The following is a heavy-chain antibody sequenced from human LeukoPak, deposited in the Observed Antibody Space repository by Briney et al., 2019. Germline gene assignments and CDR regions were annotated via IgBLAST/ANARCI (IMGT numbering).Heavy chain of an antibody. CDR2: AYQGGST. V-gene: IGHV4-39*01. CDR3: ASPTYDSSGYYHLK. J-gene: IGHJ4*02. CDR1: DGSISSSSNY. Sequence: SETLSLTCTVSDGSISSSSNYWGWIRQPPGKGLEWIGSAYQGGSTYYNPSLKSRVTISVDTSKNQFSLQLTSVTASDTAVYYCASPTYDSSGYYHLKWGQGILVTVSS. D-gene: IGHD3-22*01.